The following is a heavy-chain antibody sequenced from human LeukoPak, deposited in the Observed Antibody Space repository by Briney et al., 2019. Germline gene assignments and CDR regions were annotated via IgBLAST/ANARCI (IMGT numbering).Heavy chain of an antibody. CDR2: IIPIFGTA. CDR3: ARIAAAGPKDFDY. Sequence: SVKVSCKASGGTFSSYAISWVRQAPGQGLEWMGRIIPIFGTANYAQKFQGRVTITTDESTSTAYMELSSLRSEDTAVYYCARIAAAGPKDFDYWGQGTLVTVSS. V-gene: IGHV1-69*05. D-gene: IGHD6-13*01. J-gene: IGHJ4*02. CDR1: GGTFSSYA.